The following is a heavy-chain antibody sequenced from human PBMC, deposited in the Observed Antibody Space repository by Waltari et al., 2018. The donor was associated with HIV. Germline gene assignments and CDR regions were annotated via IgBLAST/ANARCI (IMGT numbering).Heavy chain of an antibody. CDR3: ARQQLGSGALDL. Sequence: EVQLVESGGGLVKPGGSLRLSCTASGLTFRTAPMNWVRQAPGKGLEWVSSISSGTSYIYYADSVTGRFTVSRDNAKNSLFLQMNSLRADDTAVYYCARQQLGSGALDLWGQGTLVTVSS. V-gene: IGHV3-21*02. D-gene: IGHD3-10*02. J-gene: IGHJ4*02. CDR2: ISSGTSYI. CDR1: GLTFRTAP.